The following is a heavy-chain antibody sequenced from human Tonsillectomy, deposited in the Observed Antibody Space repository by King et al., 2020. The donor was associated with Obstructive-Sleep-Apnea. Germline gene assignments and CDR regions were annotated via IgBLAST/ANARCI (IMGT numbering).Heavy chain of an antibody. J-gene: IGHJ4*02. CDR1: GFTFSSYS. D-gene: IGHD1-26*01. CDR2: IISSSGYI. Sequence: VQLVESGGGLVKPGGSLRLSCAASGFTFSSYSMNWVRQAPGKGLEWASPIISSSGYIYSADSVKGRLTISRDNAKNSLYLQMNSLRAEDTAVYYCAGVRGSYYFFDYWGQGTLVTVSS. V-gene: IGHV3-21*01. CDR3: AGVRGSYYFFDY.